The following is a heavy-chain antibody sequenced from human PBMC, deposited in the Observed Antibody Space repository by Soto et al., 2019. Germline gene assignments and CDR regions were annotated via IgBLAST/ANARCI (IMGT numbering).Heavy chain of an antibody. D-gene: IGHD3-22*01. J-gene: IGHJ4*02. Sequence: QVQLVQSGAEVRKPGASVRVSCKASGYTLTGYYMHWVRQAPGHGLEWMGRINPSDGSTVYTQKLQDRLTLTRDTSTSTVYMELSSLKSEYTAVYYCARESSGYYWVHWSQGTLVTVS. V-gene: IGHV1-46*04. CDR2: INPSDGST. CDR1: GYTLTGYY. CDR3: ARESSGYYWVH.